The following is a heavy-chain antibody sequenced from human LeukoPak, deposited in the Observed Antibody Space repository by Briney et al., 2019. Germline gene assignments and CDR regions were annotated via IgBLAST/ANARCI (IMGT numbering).Heavy chain of an antibody. CDR1: GYTFTGYY. Sequence: ASVKVSCKASGYTFTGYYMHWVRQAPGQGLEWMGWINPNSGGTKYAQKFQGRVTMTRDTSISTAYMELSRLRSDDTAVYYCARGPRRSWFGTIQAVDYWGQGTLVTVSS. CDR3: ARGPRRSWFGTIQAVDY. J-gene: IGHJ4*02. V-gene: IGHV1-2*02. D-gene: IGHD3-10*01. CDR2: INPNSGGT.